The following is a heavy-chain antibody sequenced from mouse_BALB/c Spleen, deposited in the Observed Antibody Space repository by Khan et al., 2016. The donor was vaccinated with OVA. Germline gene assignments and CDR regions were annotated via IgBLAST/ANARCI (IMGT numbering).Heavy chain of an antibody. CDR1: GYTFTSYW. D-gene: IGHD2-14*01. V-gene: IGHV1-87*01. Sequence: VQLQQSGAELARPGASVKLSCKSSGYTFTSYWMQWVKQRPGQGLEWIGTIYPGDGDTRYTQKFKGKATLTADKSSSTAFMQLSNLASEDSAVFYCAIYRFDYFDYWGQGTTLTVSS. CDR3: AIYRFDYFDY. CDR2: IYPGDGDT. J-gene: IGHJ2*01.